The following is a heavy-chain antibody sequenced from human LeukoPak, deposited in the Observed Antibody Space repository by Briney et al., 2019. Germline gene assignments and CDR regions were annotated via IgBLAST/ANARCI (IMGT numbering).Heavy chain of an antibody. Sequence: GESLEISCKGSGYSFTSYWIGWVRQMPGKGLEWMGIIYPGDSDTRYSPSFQGQVTISADKSISTAYLQWSSLKASDTAMYYCARHVQPAAGTSGFDPWGQGTLVTVSS. CDR2: IYPGDSDT. J-gene: IGHJ5*02. V-gene: IGHV5-51*01. CDR3: ARHVQPAAGTSGFDP. CDR1: GYSFTSYW. D-gene: IGHD6-13*01.